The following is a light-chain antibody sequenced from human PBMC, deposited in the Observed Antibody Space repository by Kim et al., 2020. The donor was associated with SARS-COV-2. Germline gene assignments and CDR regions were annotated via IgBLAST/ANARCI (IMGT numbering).Light chain of an antibody. Sequence: ELTQPPSASGTPGQRVTISCSGSSSNIGSNTVTWYQQLPGTAPKLLIYSNNQRPSGVPDRFSGSKSGTSASLAISGLQSEDEADYYCAAWDDSLNGRGVFGGGTQLTVL. V-gene: IGLV1-44*01. CDR2: SNN. J-gene: IGLJ2*01. CDR3: AAWDDSLNGRGV. CDR1: SSNIGSNT.